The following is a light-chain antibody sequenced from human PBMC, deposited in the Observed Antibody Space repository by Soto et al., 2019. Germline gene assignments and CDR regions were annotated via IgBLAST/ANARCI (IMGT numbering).Light chain of an antibody. V-gene: IGKV3-20*01. CDR3: QQYGGSPRT. CDR2: DAS. Sequence: EIVLTQSPGTLSLSPGERATLSCRASQSVSSSSLAWYQQRRGQAPRLLIYDASSRATGIPDRFSGSGSGTDFTLTSSRLEPEDFALYYCQQYGGSPRTFGQGTKVEVK. CDR1: QSVSSSS. J-gene: IGKJ1*01.